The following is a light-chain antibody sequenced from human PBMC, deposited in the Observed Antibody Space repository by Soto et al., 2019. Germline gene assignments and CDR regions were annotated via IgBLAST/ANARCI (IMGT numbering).Light chain of an antibody. CDR1: QSVSNY. CDR2: DAS. V-gene: IGKV3-11*01. CDR3: QQRSNWPLLYT. J-gene: IGKJ2*01. Sequence: EIVLTQSPATLSVSPGERVTLSCRASQSVSNYLAWYHQKPGQAPRLLIYDASNRATGIPARFSGSGSGTDFTLTISSLEPEDFAVYYCQQRSNWPLLYTFGQGTKLEIK.